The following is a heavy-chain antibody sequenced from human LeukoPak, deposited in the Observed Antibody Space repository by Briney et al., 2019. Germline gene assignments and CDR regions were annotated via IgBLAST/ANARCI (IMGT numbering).Heavy chain of an antibody. CDR1: GFTFGSSA. J-gene: IGHJ5*02. Sequence: GGSLRLSCAASGFTFGSSAMSWFRLAPGMGLEWVSSISGNSDNIHYADSVKGRFTISRDNAKNSLYLQMNSLTAEDTAVYYCARIPNNAGFPNWFDPWGQGTLVTVSS. V-gene: IGHV3-21*01. CDR3: ARIPNNAGFPNWFDP. D-gene: IGHD1-14*01. CDR2: ISGNSDNI.